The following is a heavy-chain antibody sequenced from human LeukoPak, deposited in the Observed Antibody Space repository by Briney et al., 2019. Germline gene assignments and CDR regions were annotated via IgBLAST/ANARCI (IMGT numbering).Heavy chain of an antibody. CDR2: ITSSSSYI. J-gene: IGHJ6*03. V-gene: IGHV3-21*01. Sequence: PGGSLRLSCAASGFTFSTYNMNWVRQAPGKGLEWLSSITSSSSYIYYADSVKGRFTISRDNAKNSLYLQMNSLRDEDTAVYYCARDPYSGGYGDYYYYYMDVWGKGTTVTISS. D-gene: IGHD1-26*01. CDR3: ARDPYSGGYGDYYYYYMDV. CDR1: GFTFSTYN.